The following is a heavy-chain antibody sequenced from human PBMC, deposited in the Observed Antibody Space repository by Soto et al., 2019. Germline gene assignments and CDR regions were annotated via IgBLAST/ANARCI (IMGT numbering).Heavy chain of an antibody. CDR3: AKSKAFRSGHFGFDY. V-gene: IGHV3-9*01. CDR1: GFTFGDYA. CDR2: ISWNGGNI. D-gene: IGHD3-22*01. J-gene: IGHJ4*02. Sequence: EVHLVESGGGLVQPGRSLRLSCAASGFTFGDYAMHWVRQTPGKGLEWVSGISWNGGNIDYADSVKGRFTIARDSAKNSLYLQMNSLRTVDTAVYYCAKSKAFRSGHFGFDYWGQGTLVTVSS.